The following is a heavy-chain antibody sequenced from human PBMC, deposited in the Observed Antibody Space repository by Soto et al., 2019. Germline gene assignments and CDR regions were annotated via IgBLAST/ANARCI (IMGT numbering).Heavy chain of an antibody. CDR3: ARDRRANAGGYFDY. J-gene: IGHJ4*02. CDR1: GFTFSSYA. Sequence: GGSLRLSCAASGFTFSSYAMHWVRQAPGKGLEWVAVISYDGSNKYYADSVKGRFTISRDNSKSTLYLQMNSLRAEDTAVYYCARDRRANAGGYFDYWGQGTLVTVSS. D-gene: IGHD3-16*01. V-gene: IGHV3-30-3*01. CDR2: ISYDGSNK.